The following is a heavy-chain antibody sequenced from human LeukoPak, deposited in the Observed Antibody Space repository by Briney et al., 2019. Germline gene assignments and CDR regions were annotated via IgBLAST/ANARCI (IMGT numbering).Heavy chain of an antibody. CDR3: AKDVARYYYDSSGYYTGYFDY. V-gene: IGHV3-30*02. CDR2: IHYDSSTE. D-gene: IGHD3-22*01. Sequence: GGSLRLSCAASGFAFSSYGMHWVRQAPGKGLEWVAYIHYDSSTEDYADSVKGRFTISRDNSKNTLYLQMNSLRAEDTAVYYCAKDVARYYYDSSGYYTGYFDYWGQGTLVTVSS. CDR1: GFAFSSYG. J-gene: IGHJ4*02.